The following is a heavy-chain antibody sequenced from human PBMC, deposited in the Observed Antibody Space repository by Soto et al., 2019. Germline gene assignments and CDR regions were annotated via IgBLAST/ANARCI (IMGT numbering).Heavy chain of an antibody. CDR1: GGSISSSNW. CDR3: ARVTTPLTYDSPWFDP. V-gene: IGHV4-4*02. D-gene: IGHD3-22*01. J-gene: IGHJ5*02. Sequence: SETLSLTCAVSGGSISSSNWWSWVRQPPGKGLEWIGEIYHSGSTNYNPSLKSRVTISVDKSKNQFSLKLSSVTAADTAVYYCARVTTPLTYDSPWFDPWGQGTLVTVSS. CDR2: IYHSGST.